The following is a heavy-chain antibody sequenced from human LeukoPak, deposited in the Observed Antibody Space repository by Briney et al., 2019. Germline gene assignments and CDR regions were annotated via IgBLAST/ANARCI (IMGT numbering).Heavy chain of an antibody. V-gene: IGHV3-7*03. CDR3: ARDVNRGVFDM. CDR2: IKEDGSEK. Sequence: PGGSLRLSCEGSGFALDKYWISWVRQAPGKGLEWVANIKEDGSEKEFLDSVKGRFTISRDNSKKSVYLQMNSLRAEDTAVYYCARDVNRGVFDMWGQGTRVTVSS. J-gene: IGHJ3*02. CDR1: GFALDKYW.